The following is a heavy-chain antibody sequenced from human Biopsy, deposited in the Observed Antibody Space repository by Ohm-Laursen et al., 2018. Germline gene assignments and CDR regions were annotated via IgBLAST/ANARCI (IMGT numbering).Heavy chain of an antibody. CDR3: ARGGFFAYSTFDY. Sequence: GSLRLSCTASGFTFSNYYMHWVRQAPGKGLLWVSRIKRDGTTTDYAESVKGRFTISRDNAKNTLYLQMNSLRAEDTAFYYCARGGFFAYSTFDYWGQGALVTVSS. CDR2: IKRDGTTT. CDR1: GFTFSNYY. D-gene: IGHD4-11*01. V-gene: IGHV3-74*01. J-gene: IGHJ4*02.